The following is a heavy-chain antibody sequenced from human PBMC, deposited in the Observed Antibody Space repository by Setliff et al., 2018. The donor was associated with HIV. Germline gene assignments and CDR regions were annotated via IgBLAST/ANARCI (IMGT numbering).Heavy chain of an antibody. D-gene: IGHD3-10*01. V-gene: IGHV4-59*11. J-gene: IGHJ4*02. Sequence: PSETLSLTCTVSGGSISGHYWSWIRQPPLKGLEWIGYIHYSGSTNYNPSLKSRVTISVDMSKNQFSLRLSSVTAADTAVYYCARGRGVIKEKPFDEWGQGALVTVSS. CDR1: GGSISGHY. CDR3: ARGRGVIKEKPFDE. CDR2: IHYSGST.